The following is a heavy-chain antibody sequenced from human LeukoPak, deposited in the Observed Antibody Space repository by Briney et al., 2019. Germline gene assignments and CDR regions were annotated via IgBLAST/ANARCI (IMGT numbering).Heavy chain of an antibody. V-gene: IGHV4-38-2*01. CDR3: ARHPDY. CDR2: IYHSGST. Sequence: SETLSLTCAVSSCSISSGYYWAWIRQPPGKGLEWIGTIYHSGSTYYNPSLKSRVTMSVDTSKNQFSLRLSSVTAADTALYYCARHPDYWGQGTLVTVSS. CDR1: SCSISSGYY. J-gene: IGHJ4*02.